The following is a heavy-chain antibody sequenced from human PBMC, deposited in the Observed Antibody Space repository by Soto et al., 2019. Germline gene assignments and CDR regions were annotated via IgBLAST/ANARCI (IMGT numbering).Heavy chain of an antibody. J-gene: IGHJ6*02. CDR3: ARDEYYYYGMDV. CDR2: TYYRSKWYN. Sequence: SQTLSLTCAISGDSVSSNDATWDWIRQSPSRGLEWLGRTYYRSKWYNDYAVSVKSRITINPDTSKNQFSLQLNSVTPEVTAVYYCARDEYYYYGMDVWGQGTTVTVSS. V-gene: IGHV6-1*01. CDR1: GDSVSSNDAT.